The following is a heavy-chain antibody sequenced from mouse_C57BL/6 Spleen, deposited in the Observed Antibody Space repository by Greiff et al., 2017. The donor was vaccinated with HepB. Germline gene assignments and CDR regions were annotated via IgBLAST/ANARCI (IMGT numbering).Heavy chain of an antibody. CDR2: ISSGGSYT. CDR3: ARRGDYRDAMDY. J-gene: IGHJ4*01. CDR1: GFTFSSYG. V-gene: IGHV5-6*01. Sequence: EVQVVESGGDLVKPGGSLKLSCAASGFTFSSYGISWVRQTPDKRLEWVATISSGGSYTYYPDSVKGRFTISRDNAKNTLYLQMSSLKSEDTAMYYCARRGDYRDAMDYWGQGTSVTVSS. D-gene: IGHD2-4*01.